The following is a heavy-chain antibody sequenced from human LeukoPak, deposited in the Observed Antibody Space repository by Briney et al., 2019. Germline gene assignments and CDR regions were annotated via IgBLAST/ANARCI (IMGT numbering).Heavy chain of an antibody. CDR3: ARDRSALSYSSGWYDFDY. V-gene: IGHV4-39*07. D-gene: IGHD6-19*01. CDR2: IYYSGST. Sequence: SETLSLTCTVSGGSTSSSSYNWGWIRQPPGKGLEWIGSIYYSGSTYYNPSLKSRVTISVDTSKNQFSLKLSSVTAADTAVYYCARDRSALSYSSGWYDFDYWGQGTLVAVSS. J-gene: IGHJ4*02. CDR1: GGSTSSSSYN.